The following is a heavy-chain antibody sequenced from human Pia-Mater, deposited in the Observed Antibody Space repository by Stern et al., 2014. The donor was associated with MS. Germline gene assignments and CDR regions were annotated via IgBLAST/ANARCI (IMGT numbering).Heavy chain of an antibody. CDR1: GGSISSGGYF. CDR2: IYHSGRT. D-gene: IGHD2-2*01. J-gene: IGHJ5*01. Sequence: QVQLQESGPGLVKPSQTLSLTCTVSGGSISSGGYFWSWIRQHPGKGLEWLGFIYHSGRTYYNPSLKSRLTISVDTSKNQFSLNLSSVTAADTAVYYCARKGAIVPAAIENWFDSWGQGTLVTVSS. CDR3: ARKGAIVPAAIENWFDS. V-gene: IGHV4-31*03.